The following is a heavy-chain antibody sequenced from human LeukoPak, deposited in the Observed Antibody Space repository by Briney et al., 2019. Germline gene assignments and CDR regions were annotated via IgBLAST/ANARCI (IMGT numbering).Heavy chain of an antibody. D-gene: IGHD3-9*01. Sequence: ASVKVSCKASGFTFSNYGISWVRQAPGQGLEWVGWIRGDNGNTNYAQKLQGRVTMTTDTSTSTAYMELRSLGSDETAVYYCARVDLLTGYYFFDYWGQGTLVTVSS. CDR3: ARVDLLTGYYFFDY. V-gene: IGHV1-18*01. CDR1: GFTFSNYG. CDR2: IRGDNGNT. J-gene: IGHJ4*02.